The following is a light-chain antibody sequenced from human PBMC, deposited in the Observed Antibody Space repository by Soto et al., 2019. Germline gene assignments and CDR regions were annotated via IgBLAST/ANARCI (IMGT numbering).Light chain of an antibody. J-gene: IGKJ4*01. CDR2: AAS. CDR3: QHLHSYPLT. CDR1: QDISSY. V-gene: IGKV1-9*01. Sequence: IQLTQSPSSLSASVGDRVAITCRASQDISSYLAWYQQKPGKAPNLLIFAASTLQSGVPSRFSGSGSGADFTLTISSLQPEDSATYYCQHLHSYPLTFGRGTKVDIK.